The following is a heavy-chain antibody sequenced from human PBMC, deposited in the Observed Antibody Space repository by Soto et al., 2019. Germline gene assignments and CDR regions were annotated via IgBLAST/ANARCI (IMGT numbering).Heavy chain of an antibody. CDR3: AKYESGSCYDYFDY. J-gene: IGHJ4*02. CDR1: GFTFSSYG. V-gene: IGHV3-30*18. D-gene: IGHD1-26*01. Sequence: GGSLRLSCAASGFTFSSYGMRWVRQAPGKGLEWVAVITYDGSNKYYADSVKGRFTISRDNSKNTLYLQMNSLRAEDADVYYCAKYESGSCYDYFDYWGQGTLVTVSS. CDR2: ITYDGSNK.